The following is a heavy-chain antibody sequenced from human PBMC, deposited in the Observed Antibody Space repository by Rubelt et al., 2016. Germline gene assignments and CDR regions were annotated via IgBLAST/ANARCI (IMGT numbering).Heavy chain of an antibody. J-gene: IGHJ4*02. CDR1: GGSISSSSYY. V-gene: IGHV4-39*07. CDR2: IYYSGRT. CDR3: ARGNSAEY. Sequence: QLQLQESGPGLVKPSETLSLTCTVSGGSISSSSYYWGWIRQPPGKGLEWIGSIYYSGRTYYKPSLKSRVTISVDTSKNQVSLKRSSGTAADTAVYYRARGNSAEYWGQGTLVTVSS. D-gene: IGHD4-23*01.